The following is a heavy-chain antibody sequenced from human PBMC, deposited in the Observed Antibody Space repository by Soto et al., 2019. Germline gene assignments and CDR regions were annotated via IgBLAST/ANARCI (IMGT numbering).Heavy chain of an antibody. Sequence: PGESLKISCKGSGYSFTSYWIGWVRQMPGKGLEWMGIINPGDSDTRYSPSFQGQVTISADKSISTTYLKWSSLKASDTAMYYCARRTVDIVVVPAAAGGDAFDIWGQGTMVTVSS. CDR3: ARRTVDIVVVPAAAGGDAFDI. V-gene: IGHV5-51*01. CDR2: INPGDSDT. J-gene: IGHJ3*02. CDR1: GYSFTSYW. D-gene: IGHD2-2*01.